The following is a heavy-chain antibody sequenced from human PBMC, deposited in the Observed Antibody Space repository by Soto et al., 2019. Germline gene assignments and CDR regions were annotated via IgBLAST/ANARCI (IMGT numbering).Heavy chain of an antibody. CDR1: GGSISGYY. Sequence: SETLSLTCTVSGGSISGYYWSWIRQPPGKGLEWIGYIYYTGSTYYNPSLKSRVTISLDTSRNQFSLKLTSVTAADTAVYYCERVVGNNSFDPWGQGTLVTLSS. CDR2: IYYTGST. J-gene: IGHJ5*02. D-gene: IGHD1-20*01. V-gene: IGHV4-59*01. CDR3: ERVVGNNSFDP.